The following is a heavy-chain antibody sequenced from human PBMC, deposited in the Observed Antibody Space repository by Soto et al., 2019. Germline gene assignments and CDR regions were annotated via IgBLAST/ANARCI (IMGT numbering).Heavy chain of an antibody. V-gene: IGHV3-21*01. Sequence: GSLLLACSASGFTFSSYSMNWVRQAPGKGLEWVSSISSSSSYIYYPDSVKGRFTISRDNAKNSLYLQMNSLRAEDTAVYYCARLSTRDAFDIWGQGTMVTV. CDR3: ARLSTRDAFDI. CDR1: GFTFSSYS. CDR2: ISSSSSYI. D-gene: IGHD1-1*01. J-gene: IGHJ3*02.